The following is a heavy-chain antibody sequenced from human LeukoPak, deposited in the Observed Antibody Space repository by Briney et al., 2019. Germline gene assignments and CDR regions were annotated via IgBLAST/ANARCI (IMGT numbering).Heavy chain of an antibody. CDR2: IYYSGST. CDR1: GGSISSSSYY. J-gene: IGHJ3*02. V-gene: IGHV4-39*01. Sequence: SETLSLTCTVSGGSISSSSYYWGWIRQPPGKGLEWIGSIYYSGSTYYNPSLKSRVTISVDTSKNQFSLKLSSVTAADTAVYYCARWTSPHAFDIWGQGTMVTVSS. D-gene: IGHD3/OR15-3a*01. CDR3: ARWTSPHAFDI.